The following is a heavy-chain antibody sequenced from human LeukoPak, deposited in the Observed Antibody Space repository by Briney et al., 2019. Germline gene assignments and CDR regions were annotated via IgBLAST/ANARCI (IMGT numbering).Heavy chain of an antibody. CDR3: VKAKYYSWSDGSSFDC. CDR1: GFTFSDYA. V-gene: IGHV3-64D*06. Sequence: GGSLRLSCSGSGFTFSDYAMFWVRQAPGKGLEYVSAIMSNGRSTYLADTVKDRFTISRDNCKNMLYLQMSSLRPEDTAVYYCVKAKYYSWSDGSSFDCWGQGTLVTVSS. D-gene: IGHD1-1*01. J-gene: IGHJ4*02. CDR2: IMSNGRST.